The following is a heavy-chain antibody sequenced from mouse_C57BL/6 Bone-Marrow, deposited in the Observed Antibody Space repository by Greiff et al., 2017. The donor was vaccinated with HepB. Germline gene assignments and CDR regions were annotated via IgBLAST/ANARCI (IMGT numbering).Heavy chain of an antibody. Sequence: VQLKESGPGLVKPSQSLSLTCSVTGYSITSGYYWNWIRQFPGNKLEWMGYISYDGSNNYNPSLKNRISITRDTSKNQLFLKLNSVTTEDTATYYCARGVYYGSSYYFDYWGQGTTLTVSS. J-gene: IGHJ2*01. D-gene: IGHD1-1*01. CDR2: ISYDGSN. CDR1: GYSITSGYY. CDR3: ARGVYYGSSYYFDY. V-gene: IGHV3-6*01.